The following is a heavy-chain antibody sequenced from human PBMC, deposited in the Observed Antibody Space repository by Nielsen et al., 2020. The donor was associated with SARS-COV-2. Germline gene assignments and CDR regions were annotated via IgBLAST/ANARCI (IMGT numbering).Heavy chain of an antibody. J-gene: IGHJ6*03. V-gene: IGHV1-18*04. Sequence: ASVKVSCKASGYTFTSYGISWVRQAPGQGLEWMGWISAYNGNTNYAQKLQGRVTMTTDTSTSTAYMELRSLRSDDTAVYYCGRVEWFGEPRYRYMDVWGKGTTVTASS. D-gene: IGHD3-10*01. CDR2: ISAYNGNT. CDR3: GRVEWFGEPRYRYMDV. CDR1: GYTFTSYG.